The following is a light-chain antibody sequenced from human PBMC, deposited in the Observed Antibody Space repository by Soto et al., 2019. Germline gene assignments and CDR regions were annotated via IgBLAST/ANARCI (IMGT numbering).Light chain of an antibody. CDR1: QSVTSNY. V-gene: IGKV3-20*01. J-gene: IGKJ1*01. CDR3: QQYTDWPLT. CDR2: GIS. Sequence: EVVITHSPATLSVSPGERATLSCRASQSVTSNYLAWYQQKPGQAPRLLIYGISNRATGVPDRFSGSGSGTDFTLTISRLEPEDFAVYYCQQYTDWPLTFGQGTKVDIK.